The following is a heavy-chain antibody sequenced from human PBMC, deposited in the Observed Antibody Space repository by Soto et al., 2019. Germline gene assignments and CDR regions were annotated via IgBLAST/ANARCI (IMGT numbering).Heavy chain of an antibody. CDR3: ARDGNGGSWKGY. Sequence: QVQLVESGGGVVQPGRSLRLSCAASGFTFSSYAMHWVRQAPGKGLEWVAVISYDGSNKYYADSVKGRFTISRDNSKNTLYLQMNSLGAEDTAVYYCARDGNGGSWKGYWGQGTLVTVSS. CDR1: GFTFSSYA. D-gene: IGHD2-15*01. CDR2: ISYDGSNK. V-gene: IGHV3-30-3*01. J-gene: IGHJ4*02.